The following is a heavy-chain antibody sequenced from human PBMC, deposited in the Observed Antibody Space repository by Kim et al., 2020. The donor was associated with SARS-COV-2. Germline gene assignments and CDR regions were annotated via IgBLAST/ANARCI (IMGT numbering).Heavy chain of an antibody. D-gene: IGHD6-13*01. Sequence: DSVKSRFTISRDNSKNTLYLQMNSLRAEDTAVYYCARDRGIYYYYGMDVWGQGTTVTVSS. J-gene: IGHJ6*02. CDR3: ARDRGIYYYYGMDV. V-gene: IGHV3-53*01.